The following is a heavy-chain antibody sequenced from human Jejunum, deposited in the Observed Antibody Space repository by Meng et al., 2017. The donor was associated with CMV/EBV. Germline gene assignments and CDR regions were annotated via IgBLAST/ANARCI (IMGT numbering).Heavy chain of an antibody. V-gene: IGHV1-69*08. Sequence: QGQLVESGAEVKKPRSSVKVSCKASGGTFSSYTISWVRQAPGQGLEWMGRIIPILGIANYAQKFQGRVTITADKSTSTAYMELSSLRSEDTAVYYCARDEGGWLTAPDYWGQGTLVTVSS. CDR2: IIPILGIA. CDR3: ARDEGGWLTAPDY. CDR1: GGTFSSYT. D-gene: IGHD5-24*01. J-gene: IGHJ4*02.